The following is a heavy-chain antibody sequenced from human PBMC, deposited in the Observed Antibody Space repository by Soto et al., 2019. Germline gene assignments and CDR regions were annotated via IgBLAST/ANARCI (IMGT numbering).Heavy chain of an antibody. J-gene: IGHJ5*02. CDR2: VVALFGTT. CDR1: GGNFTSYA. V-gene: IGHV1-69*01. CDR3: AKASGRSWYNWFDP. Sequence: QVQLVQSGAEVKKPGSSVKVSCKASGGNFTSYAISWVRQAPGQGLEFMGGVVALFGTTNYAHKFRGRVTVTADESTSTVYMEMSRLSSEDTAVYYCAKASGRSWYNWFDPWGQGTLVTVST. D-gene: IGHD6-13*01.